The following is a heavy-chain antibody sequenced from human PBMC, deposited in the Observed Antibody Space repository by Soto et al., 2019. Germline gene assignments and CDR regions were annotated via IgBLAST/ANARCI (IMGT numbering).Heavy chain of an antibody. CDR1: GGTFSTSS. CDR2: ILPVFGNA. J-gene: IGHJ3*02. CDR3: ARGHEYGGNADAFDI. Sequence: QVHLVQSGAEVKKPGSSVKVSCKASGGTFSTSSINWLRQAPGQRPEWMGNILPVFGNADYAQKFRDRVTITADKSTNTAYMELRSLFSEDAAVYYCARGHEYGGNADAFDIWGQGTVVTVSS. V-gene: IGHV1-69*04. D-gene: IGHD4-17*01.